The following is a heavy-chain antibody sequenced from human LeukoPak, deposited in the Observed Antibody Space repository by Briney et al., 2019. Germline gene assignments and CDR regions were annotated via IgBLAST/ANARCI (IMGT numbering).Heavy chain of an antibody. D-gene: IGHD3-10*01. Sequence: SETLSLTCTVSGGSISSGGYYWSWIRQPPGKGLEWIGYIYHSGSTYYNPSLKSRVTISVDTSKNQFSLKLSSVTAADTAVYYCARDRKYYGSGRVVDYWGQGTLVTVSS. J-gene: IGHJ4*02. CDR2: IYHSGST. V-gene: IGHV4-30-2*01. CDR1: GGSISSGGYY. CDR3: ARDRKYYGSGRVVDY.